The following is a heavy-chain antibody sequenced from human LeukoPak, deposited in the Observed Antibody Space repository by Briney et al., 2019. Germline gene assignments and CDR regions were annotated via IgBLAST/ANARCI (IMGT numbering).Heavy chain of an antibody. J-gene: IGHJ6*03. CDR3: ARGQFDFWSGYLYQGYYYYYMDV. Sequence: PSETLSLTCAVSGGSFSGYYWSGIRQPPGKGLEWIGEINHSGSTTYTPSLKSRVTISVDTSKIHFSLKLSSVTAADTAVYYCARGQFDFWSGYLYQGYYYYYMDVWGKGTTVTVSS. CDR1: GGSFSGYY. CDR2: INHSGST. D-gene: IGHD3-3*01. V-gene: IGHV4-34*01.